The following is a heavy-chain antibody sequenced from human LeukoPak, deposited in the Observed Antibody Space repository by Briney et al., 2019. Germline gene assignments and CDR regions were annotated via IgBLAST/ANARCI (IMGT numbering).Heavy chain of an antibody. J-gene: IGHJ4*02. CDR3: AGDYGDYVVY. CDR2: IYYSGST. CDR1: GFTFSSYG. Sequence: GSLRLSCAASGFTFSSYGMHWVRQPPGKGLEWIGSIYYSGSTYYNPSLKSRVTISVDTSKNQFSLKLSSVTAADTAVYYCAGDYGDYVVYWGQGTLVTVSS. V-gene: IGHV4-39*07. D-gene: IGHD4-17*01.